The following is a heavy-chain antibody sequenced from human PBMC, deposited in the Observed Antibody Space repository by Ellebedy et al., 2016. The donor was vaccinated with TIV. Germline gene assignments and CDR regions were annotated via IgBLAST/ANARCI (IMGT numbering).Heavy chain of an antibody. CDR2: LYYSGST. CDR3: ARDEGGSGSLSY. V-gene: IGHV4-31*03. J-gene: IGHJ4*02. CDR1: GGSISSGAFY. D-gene: IGHD3-10*01. Sequence: MPSETLSLTCTVSGGSISSGAFYWTWLRQQPGKGLEWIGNLYYSGSTYYRPSLQTRVTISLVTSNNQFSLRLNSVTAAATAVYYCARDEGGSGSLSYWGQGSLVTVSS.